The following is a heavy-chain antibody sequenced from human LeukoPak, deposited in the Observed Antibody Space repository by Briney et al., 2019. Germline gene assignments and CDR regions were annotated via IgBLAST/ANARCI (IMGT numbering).Heavy chain of an antibody. J-gene: IGHJ4*02. D-gene: IGHD2-15*01. Sequence: GGSLRLSCAASGFTFDDYGMSWVRRAPGKGLEWVSTLSDSGGKTYYADSVKGRFTISRDNSRNTLYLQMNSLRAEDTAVYYCAKTRYCSGGSCHSDYWGQGTLVTVSS. CDR1: GFTFDDYG. CDR3: AKTRYCSGGSCHSDY. V-gene: IGHV3-23*01. CDR2: LSDSGGKT.